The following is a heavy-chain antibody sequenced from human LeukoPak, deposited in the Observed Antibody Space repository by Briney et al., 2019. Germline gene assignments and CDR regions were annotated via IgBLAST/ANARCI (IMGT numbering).Heavy chain of an antibody. CDR1: GGSIRTSDYY. CDR2: IHYSGST. Sequence: SETPSLTXTVSGGSIRTSDYYWAWIRQPPGRGLEWIGTIHYSGSTFYKPPLKSRLTVSADTSRNQFYMKLSSVTAADTAVYYCARASGVLPSFEWANWFDTWGQGSLVTVSS. V-gene: IGHV4-39*05. CDR3: ARASGVLPSFEWANWFDT. J-gene: IGHJ5*02. D-gene: IGHD3-9*01.